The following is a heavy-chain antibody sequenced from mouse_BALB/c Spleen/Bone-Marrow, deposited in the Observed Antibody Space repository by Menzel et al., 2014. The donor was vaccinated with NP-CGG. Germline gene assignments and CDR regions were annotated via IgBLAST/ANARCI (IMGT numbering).Heavy chain of an antibody. D-gene: IGHD1-1*01. Sequence: DVKLQESGGGLVQPGGSLKLSCAASGFDFSRYWMSWVRQAPGKGLEWIGEINPDSSTINYTPSLKYKFIISRDNAKNTLYPQMSKVRSEDTALYYCARLSYYGRFAYWGQGTLVTVSA. J-gene: IGHJ3*01. CDR3: ARLSYYGRFAY. CDR2: INPDSSTI. V-gene: IGHV4-1*02. CDR1: GFDFSRYW.